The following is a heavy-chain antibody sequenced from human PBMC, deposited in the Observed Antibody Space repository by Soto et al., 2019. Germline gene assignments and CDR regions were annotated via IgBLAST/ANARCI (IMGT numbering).Heavy chain of an antibody. J-gene: IGHJ6*02. D-gene: IGHD3-3*01. V-gene: IGHV4-4*03. Sequence: QVQLQESGPGLVKPPGTLSLTCAVFGGPISSTTWWTWVRQPPGKGREWMGEIYHSGSTNYYPSHKSRVRISVDKSKNQFSQSLTFVTAADRAVYEGARRTYDGLDVWGQGTTVTVSS. CDR2: IYHSGST. CDR1: GGPISSTTW. CDR3: ARRTYDGLDV.